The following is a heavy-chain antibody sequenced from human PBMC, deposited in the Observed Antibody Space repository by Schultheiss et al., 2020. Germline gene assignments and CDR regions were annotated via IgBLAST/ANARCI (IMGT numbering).Heavy chain of an antibody. J-gene: IGHJ6*03. CDR3: AREYYYYMDV. CDR1: GFTFSSYG. V-gene: IGHV3-30*03. Sequence: GGSLRLSCAASGFTFSSYGMHWVRQAPGKGLEWVAVISYDGSNKYYADSVKGRFTISRDNAKNSLYLQMNSLRAEDTAIYYCAREYYYYMDVWGKGTTVTVSS. CDR2: ISYDGSNK.